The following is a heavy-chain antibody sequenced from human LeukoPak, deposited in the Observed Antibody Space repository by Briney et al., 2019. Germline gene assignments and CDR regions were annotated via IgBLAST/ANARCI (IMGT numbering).Heavy chain of an antibody. J-gene: IGHJ6*03. D-gene: IGHD3-9*01. CDR3: ARDFPTTNKLRYFDWPPSGGYYMDV. V-gene: IGHV1-46*01. CDR2: INPSGGST. CDR1: GYTFTSYD. Sequence: ASVKVSCKASGYTFTSYDINWVRQAPGQGLEWMGIINPSGGSTSYAQKFQGRVTMTRDTSTSTVYMELSSLRSEDTAVYYCARDFPTTNKLRYFDWPPSGGYYMDVWGKGTTVTVSS.